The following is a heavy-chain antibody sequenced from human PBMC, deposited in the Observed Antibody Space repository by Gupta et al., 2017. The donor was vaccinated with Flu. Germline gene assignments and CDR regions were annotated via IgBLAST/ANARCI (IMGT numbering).Heavy chain of an antibody. J-gene: IGHJ3*01. Sequence: FDDYARHWVRQAPGKGLEWVSGITWNSDTIGYADSVKGRFTLSRDTAKNSLYLQMNSLRPEDTALYYCVKDRGYTWDAIDFWGQGTMVTVSS. CDR1: FDDYA. V-gene: IGHV3-9*01. CDR2: ITWNSDTI. D-gene: IGHD2-15*01. CDR3: VKDRGYTWDAIDF.